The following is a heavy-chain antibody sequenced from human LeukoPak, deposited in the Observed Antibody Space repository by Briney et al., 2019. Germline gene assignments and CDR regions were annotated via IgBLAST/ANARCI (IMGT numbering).Heavy chain of an antibody. CDR3: ARNPDYYDKGI. V-gene: IGHV4-38-2*02. Sequence: SSETLSLTCTVSGYSISSGYYWGWIRQPPGKGLEWIGSIYHSGSTYYNPSLKSRVTISVDTSKNQFSLKLSSVTAADTAVYYCARNPDYYDKGIWGQGTMVTVSS. J-gene: IGHJ3*02. CDR1: GYSISSGYY. CDR2: IYHSGST. D-gene: IGHD3-22*01.